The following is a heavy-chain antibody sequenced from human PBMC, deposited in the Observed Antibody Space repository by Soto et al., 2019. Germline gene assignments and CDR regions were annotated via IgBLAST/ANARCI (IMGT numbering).Heavy chain of an antibody. D-gene: IGHD7-27*01. CDR3: ARDSSSGEGFDF. CDR2: IWYDGNSK. CDR1: GFTFSSYG. V-gene: IGHV3-33*01. Sequence: QVQLVESGGGVVQPGRSLRLSYAASGFTFSSYGMHWVRQAPGKGLEWMAVIWYDGNSKDYGDSVRGRFTVSRDNFKNTLYLQMDSLRAEDTAVYYCARDSSSGEGFDFWGQGTLVTVSS. J-gene: IGHJ4*02.